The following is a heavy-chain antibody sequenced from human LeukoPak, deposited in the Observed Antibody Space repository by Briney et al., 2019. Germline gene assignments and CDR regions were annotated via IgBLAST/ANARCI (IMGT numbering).Heavy chain of an antibody. D-gene: IGHD3-9*01. CDR2: NFYSGST. CDR3: ARGIGLRYFDWTFDY. J-gene: IGHJ4*02. V-gene: IGHV4-59*01. Sequence: SETLSLTCTVSGDSISSYYWSWIRQPPGRGLEWIGYNFYSGSTNYNPSLKSRVTISVDTSKSQFSLKLSSVTAADTAVYYCARGIGLRYFDWTFDYWGQGTLVTVSS. CDR1: GDSISSYY.